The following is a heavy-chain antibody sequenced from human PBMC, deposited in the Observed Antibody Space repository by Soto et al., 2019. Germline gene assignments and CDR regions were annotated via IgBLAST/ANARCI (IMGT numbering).Heavy chain of an antibody. CDR3: VRDLSRSATMHCLDH. CDR2: ISDTGGDS. J-gene: IGHJ4*02. V-gene: IGHV3-23*01. D-gene: IGHD1-1*01. Sequence: PGGSLRLSCEASGFTFINYAMSWVRQAPGKGLDWVASISDTGGDSYYADSMDGRFTISRDNSKNTLYLQINSLRAEDTAVYYCVRDLSRSATMHCLDHWGQGTLVTVSS. CDR1: GFTFINYA.